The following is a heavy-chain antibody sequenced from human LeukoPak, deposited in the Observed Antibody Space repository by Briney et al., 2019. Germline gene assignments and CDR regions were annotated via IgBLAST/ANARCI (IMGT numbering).Heavy chain of an antibody. D-gene: IGHD6-6*01. CDR2: IYDSGST. J-gene: IGHJ4*02. V-gene: IGHV4-39*01. Sequence: SETLSLTCTVSGGSISSSSYYWGWIRQPPGKGLEWIVSIYDSGSTYYNPSLKSRFTICVDTAKNAFSLKLSSVTAADTAVYYCARRRRPSSSSAYFDYWGQGTLVTVSS. CDR3: ARRRRPSSSSAYFDY. CDR1: GGSISSSSYY.